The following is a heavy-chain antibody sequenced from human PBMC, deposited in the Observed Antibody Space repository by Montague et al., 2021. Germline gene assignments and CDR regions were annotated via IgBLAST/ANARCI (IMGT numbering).Heavy chain of an antibody. J-gene: IGHJ5*02. V-gene: IGHV3-23*01. D-gene: IGHD3-22*01. CDR3: ARGRGVSSGIGQLDP. CDR2: TTGSGAPT. CDR1: GFTFSNYG. Sequence: SLRLSCAASGFTFSNYGMSWVRQAPGKGLEWVSSTTGSGAPTYYADSVKGRFTISRDNSENTLYLPMNNLRAEDTALYYCARGRGVSSGIGQLDPWGQGTLVTVSS.